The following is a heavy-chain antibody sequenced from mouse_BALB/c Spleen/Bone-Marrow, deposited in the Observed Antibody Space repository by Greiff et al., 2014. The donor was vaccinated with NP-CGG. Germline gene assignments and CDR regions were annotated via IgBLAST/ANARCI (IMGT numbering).Heavy chain of an antibody. CDR3: AEGDYYGSSWFTY. Sequence: VQLQQPGPELVKPGASVKMSCKASGYTFTSYVMHWVKQKPGQGLEWIGYINPYNDGTKYNEKFKGKATLTSDKSSSTAYMELSSLTSEDSAVYYCAEGDYYGSSWFTYWGQGTLVTVSA. CDR2: INPYNDGT. V-gene: IGHV1-14*01. D-gene: IGHD1-1*01. CDR1: GYTFTSYV. J-gene: IGHJ3*01.